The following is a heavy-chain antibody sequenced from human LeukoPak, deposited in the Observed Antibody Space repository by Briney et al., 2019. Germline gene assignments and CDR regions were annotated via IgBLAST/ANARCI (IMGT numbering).Heavy chain of an antibody. CDR1: GFTFSSYA. D-gene: IGHD2-15*01. CDR3: AKAVRPGNIVVVVAATGY. J-gene: IGHJ4*02. CDR2: ISGSGGST. Sequence: LPGGSLRLSCAASGFTFSSYAMSWVRQAPGKGLEWVSAISGSGGSTYYADSVKGRFTISRDNSKNTLYLQMNSLRAEDTAVYYCAKAVRPGNIVVVVAATGYWGQGTLVTVSS. V-gene: IGHV3-23*01.